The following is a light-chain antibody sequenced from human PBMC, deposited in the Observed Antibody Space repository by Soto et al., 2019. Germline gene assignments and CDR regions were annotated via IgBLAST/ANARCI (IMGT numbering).Light chain of an antibody. V-gene: IGKV1-39*01. CDR3: QQSYTTPVT. Sequence: DIQTTQSPSTLSASVGDRVTITCRASQNINNFLNGDQHRAGEAPKLVLYAASNFQSGVPSRFSGSGSKTDFTLTISSLQPEDFATYYCQQSYTTPVTFGQGTKVDIK. CDR2: AAS. CDR1: QNINNF. J-gene: IGKJ1*01.